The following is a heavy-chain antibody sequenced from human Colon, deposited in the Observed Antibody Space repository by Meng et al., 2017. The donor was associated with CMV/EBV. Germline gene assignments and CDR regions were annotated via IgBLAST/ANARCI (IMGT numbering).Heavy chain of an antibody. CDR3: AKGAEYFDFWTTPD. V-gene: IGHV3-23*01. CDR2: ISGGGTTP. D-gene: IGHD3-3*01. CDR1: GFTFSNYA. J-gene: IGHJ4*02. Sequence: GESLKISCAASGFTFSNYAMTWVRQVPGKGLEWVSAISGGGTTPFYADSVGGRFTISRDNSGNRLYLQMDNLRADDSGIYYCAKGAEYFDFWTTPDWGQGTLVTVSS.